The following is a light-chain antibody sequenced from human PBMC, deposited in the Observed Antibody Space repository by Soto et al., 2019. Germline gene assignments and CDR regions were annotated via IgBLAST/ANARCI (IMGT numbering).Light chain of an antibody. V-gene: IGKV3-20*01. J-gene: IGKJ1*01. CDR3: QQYGNTLWT. CDR2: GTS. Sequence: ETVLTQSPGTLSLSPGERATLSCRASQSVSSNYLAWYQQKPGQAPRLLMYGTSNRGTGIPDRFSGSGSETDFTLTISRLEPEDFAVYYCQQYGNTLWTFGQGTKVEV. CDR1: QSVSSNY.